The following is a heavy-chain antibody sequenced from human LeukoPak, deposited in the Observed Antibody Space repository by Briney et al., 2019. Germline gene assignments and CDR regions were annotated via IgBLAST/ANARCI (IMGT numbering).Heavy chain of an antibody. J-gene: IGHJ4*02. Sequence: PGGSLRLSCAASGFTFSSYEMNWVRQAPGKGLEWVSYISSSGSTIYYADSVKGRFTISRDNAKNSLYLQMNSLRAEDTAVYYCARGSGVLVDPFDYWGQGTLVIVSS. V-gene: IGHV3-48*03. CDR3: ARGSGVLVDPFDY. CDR2: ISSSGSTI. CDR1: GFTFSSYE. D-gene: IGHD3-10*01.